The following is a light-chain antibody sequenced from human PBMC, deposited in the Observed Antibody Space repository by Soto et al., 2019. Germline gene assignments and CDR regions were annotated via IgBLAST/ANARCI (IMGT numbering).Light chain of an antibody. CDR2: AAS. V-gene: IGKV1D-12*01. J-gene: IGKJ5*01. Sequence: DIQMTQSPSSVSASVGDRVTISCQASQGISRSLAGYQQKPGKAPKLLIYAASSLQSGVPSRFSGSGFGTDFTLTISSLQPEDSAIYYCQQADTFPITFGQGTRLEI. CDR1: QGISRS. CDR3: QQADTFPIT.